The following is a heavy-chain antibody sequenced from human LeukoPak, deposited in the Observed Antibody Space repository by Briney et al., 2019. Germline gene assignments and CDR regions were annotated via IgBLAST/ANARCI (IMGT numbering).Heavy chain of an antibody. CDR1: GFTVSSNY. J-gene: IGHJ3*02. Sequence: PGGSLRLSCAASGFTVSSNYMSWVRQAPGKGPEWVSVIYSGGSTYYADSVKGRFTIFRDNSKNTLYLQMNSLRAEDTAVYYCARAAYSSGDAFDIWGQGTMVTVSS. CDR2: IYSGGST. CDR3: ARAAYSSGDAFDI. D-gene: IGHD6-19*01. V-gene: IGHV3-53*01.